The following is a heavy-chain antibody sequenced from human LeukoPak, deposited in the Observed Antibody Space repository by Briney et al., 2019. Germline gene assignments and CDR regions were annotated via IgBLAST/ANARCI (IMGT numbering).Heavy chain of an antibody. Sequence: ASVKVSCKVSGYTLTELSMHWVRQAPGHGLEWMGWINPDSGGTNYAQKFQGRVTMTRDTSINTAYMELSRLRSDDTAVYYCARDKQLDWAHYYYYMDVWGKGTTVTISS. V-gene: IGHV1-2*02. D-gene: IGHD1-1*01. CDR3: ARDKQLDWAHYYYYMDV. CDR2: INPDSGGT. J-gene: IGHJ6*03. CDR1: GYTLTELS.